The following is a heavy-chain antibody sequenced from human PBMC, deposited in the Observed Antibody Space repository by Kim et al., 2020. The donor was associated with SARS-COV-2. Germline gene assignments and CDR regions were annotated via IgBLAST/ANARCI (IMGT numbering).Heavy chain of an antibody. V-gene: IGHV4-39*01. D-gene: IGHD6-19*01. Sequence: PSLKSRVTISVDTSKNQFSLKLSSVTAADTAVYYCARRPIAVAGQGGFDYWGQGTLVTVSS. J-gene: IGHJ4*02. CDR3: ARRPIAVAGQGGFDY.